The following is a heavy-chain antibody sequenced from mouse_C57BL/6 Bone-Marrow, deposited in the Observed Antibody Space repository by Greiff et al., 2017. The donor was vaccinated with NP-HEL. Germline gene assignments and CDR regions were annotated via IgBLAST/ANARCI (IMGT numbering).Heavy chain of an antibody. D-gene: IGHD2-2*01. Sequence: QVQLQQPGAELVKPGDSVKMSCKASGYTFTSYWITWVKQRPGQGLEWIGDIYPGSGSTNYNEKFKSKATLTVDTSYSPASMQFNSLTSEDSAVYYCAREEWLPYFYYEMDCWGQGTSVTVSS. CDR3: AREEWLPYFYYEMDC. V-gene: IGHV1-55*01. J-gene: IGHJ4*01. CDR1: GYTFTSYW. CDR2: IYPGSGST.